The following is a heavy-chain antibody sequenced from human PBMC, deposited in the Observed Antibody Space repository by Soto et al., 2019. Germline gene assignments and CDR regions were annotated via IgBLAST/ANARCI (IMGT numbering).Heavy chain of an antibody. CDR2: IYYSGST. V-gene: IGHV4-59*01. D-gene: IGHD5-12*01. J-gene: IGHJ3*02. CDR1: GGSISSYY. CDR3: ARDLGEYIGYDWRDAIDI. Sequence: SETLSLTCTVSGGSISSYYWSWIRQPPGKGLEWIGYIYYSGSTNYNPSLKSRVTISVDTSKNQFSLKLSSVTAADTAVYYCARDLGEYIGYDWRDAIDIWGQGTIVTVSS.